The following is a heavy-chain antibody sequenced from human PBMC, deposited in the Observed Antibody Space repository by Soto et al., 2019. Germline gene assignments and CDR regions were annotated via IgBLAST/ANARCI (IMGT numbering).Heavy chain of an antibody. Sequence: GSLRLSCEASGFTVSGFDMHWVRQPTGKGLEWVSSIGTAGDTYYAVSVKGRLTISRDNAKNSLFLQMNRLRAGNMAVYSCAKSQEIGTPVFDSWGQETQVTVSS. D-gene: IGHD2-15*01. V-gene: IGHV3-13*01. CDR2: IGTAGDT. CDR1: GFTVSGFD. CDR3: AKSQEIGTPVFDS. J-gene: IGHJ4*02.